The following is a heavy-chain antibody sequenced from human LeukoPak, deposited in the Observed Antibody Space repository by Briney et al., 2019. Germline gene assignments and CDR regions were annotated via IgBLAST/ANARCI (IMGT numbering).Heavy chain of an antibody. D-gene: IGHD3-10*01. V-gene: IGHV4-34*01. CDR3: ARSYGSGSYRV. Sequence: SETLSLTCAVYGGSFSGYCWSWIRQPPGKGLEWIGEINHSGSTNYNPSLKSRVTISVDTSKNQFSLKLSSVTAADTAVYYCARSYGSGSYRVWGKGTTVTVSS. J-gene: IGHJ6*04. CDR2: INHSGST. CDR1: GGSFSGYC.